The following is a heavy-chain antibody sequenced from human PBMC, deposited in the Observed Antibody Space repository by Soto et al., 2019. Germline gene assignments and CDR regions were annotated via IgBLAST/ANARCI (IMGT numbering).Heavy chain of an antibody. D-gene: IGHD3-3*01. Sequence: PGGSLRLSCAASGFTFSNAWMNWVRQAPGKGLEWVGRIKSKTDGGTTDYAAPVKGRFTISRDDSKNTLYLQMNSLKTEDTAVYYCTTDPTERFLEWVPSRFDPWGQGTLVTVSS. CDR3: TTDPTERFLEWVPSRFDP. J-gene: IGHJ5*02. V-gene: IGHV3-15*07. CDR1: GFTFSNAW. CDR2: IKSKTDGGTT.